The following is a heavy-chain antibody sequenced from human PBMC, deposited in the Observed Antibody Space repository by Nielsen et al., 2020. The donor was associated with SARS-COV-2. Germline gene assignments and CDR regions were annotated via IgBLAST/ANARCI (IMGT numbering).Heavy chain of an antibody. Sequence: SETLSLTCTVSGGSISSGSYYWSWIRQPPGKGLEWIGEINHSGSTNYNPSLKSRVTISVDTSKNQFSLKLSSVTAADTAVYYCASNKGRVTISSSWHQPPGRYGMDVWGQGATVTVSS. CDR3: ASNKGRVTISSSWHQPPGRYGMDV. D-gene: IGHD6-13*01. J-gene: IGHJ6*02. CDR1: GGSISSGSYY. CDR2: INHSGST. V-gene: IGHV4-39*07.